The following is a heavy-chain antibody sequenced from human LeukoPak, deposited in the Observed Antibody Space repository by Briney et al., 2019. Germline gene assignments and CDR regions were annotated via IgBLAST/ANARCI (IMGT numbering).Heavy chain of an antibody. V-gene: IGHV4-4*02. J-gene: IGHJ5*02. Sequence: SETLSLTCDVSGGSISNTNWWSWVRQPPGKGLEWIGEINHSGSTNYNPSLKSRVTISVDTSKNQFSLKLSSVTAADTAVYYCARGPQGYCSSTSCYGPSWFDPWGQGTLVTVSS. CDR1: GGSISNTNW. CDR3: ARGPQGYCSSTSCYGPSWFDP. CDR2: INHSGST. D-gene: IGHD2-2*01.